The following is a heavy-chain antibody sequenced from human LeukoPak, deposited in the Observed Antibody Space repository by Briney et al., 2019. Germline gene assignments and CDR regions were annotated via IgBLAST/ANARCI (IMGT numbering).Heavy chain of an antibody. V-gene: IGHV3-30*02. D-gene: IGHD3-3*01. CDR1: GFSFGAYL. CDR3: AKDFAH. CDR2: IRYDGSKK. J-gene: IGHJ4*02. Sequence: GGSLRLSCTASGFSFGAYLISWVRQAPGKGLEWVTFIRYDGSKKYYADSVKGRFTISRDNSKNTLYLQMNSLRAEDTAVYYCAKDFAHWGQGTLVTVSS.